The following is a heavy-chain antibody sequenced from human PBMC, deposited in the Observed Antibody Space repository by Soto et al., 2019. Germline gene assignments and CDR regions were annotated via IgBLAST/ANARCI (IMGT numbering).Heavy chain of an antibody. CDR2: ISAYNGNT. CDR1: GFTFSNYG. V-gene: IGHV1-18*01. D-gene: IGHD3-9*01. J-gene: IGHJ5*02. Sequence: QVQLVQTGAEVKKPGASVKVSCKASGFTFSNYGITWLRQVPGQGLEWMGWISAYNGNTVHAQEYQGRLTRTTDTSTSTAYMELRSLRPDDTAVYYCARSQDNIFTDSYTDYFDPWGQGTLVTVSS. CDR3: ARSQDNIFTDSYTDYFDP.